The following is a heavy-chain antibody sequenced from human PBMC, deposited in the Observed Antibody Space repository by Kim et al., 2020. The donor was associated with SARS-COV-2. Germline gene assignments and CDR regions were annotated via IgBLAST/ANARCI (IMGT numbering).Heavy chain of an antibody. CDR1: GYSFSSYW. CDR3: ARHGRYYDSSGYPRNDAFDI. Sequence: GESLKISCKGSGYSFSSYWISWVRQMPGKGLEWMGRIDPGDSYTNYSPSFQGHVTISADKSISTAYLQWSSLKASDTAMYYCARHGRYYDSSGYPRNDAFDIWPRDNGHRLF. CDR2: IDPGDSYT. V-gene: IGHV5-10-1*01. J-gene: IGHJ3*02. D-gene: IGHD3-22*01.